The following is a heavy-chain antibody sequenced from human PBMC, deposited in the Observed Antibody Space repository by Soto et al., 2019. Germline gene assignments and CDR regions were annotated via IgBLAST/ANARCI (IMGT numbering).Heavy chain of an antibody. CDR2: ISGSGGST. V-gene: IGHV3-23*01. D-gene: IGHD3-16*01. CDR1: GFTFSSYA. Sequence: GGSLRLSCAASGFTFSSYAMSWVRQAPGKGLEWVAAISGSGGSTYYADSVKGRFTISRDNSKNTLYLQMNSLRAEDTAVYYGAKEGEKPLVGADAFDIWGQGTMVTVSS. J-gene: IGHJ3*02. CDR3: AKEGEKPLVGADAFDI.